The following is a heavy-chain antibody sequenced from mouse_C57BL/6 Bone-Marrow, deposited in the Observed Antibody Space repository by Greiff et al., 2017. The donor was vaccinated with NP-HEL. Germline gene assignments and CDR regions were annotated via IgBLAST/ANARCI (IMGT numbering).Heavy chain of an antibody. D-gene: IGHD1-1*01. Sequence: DVMLVESGGDLVKPGGSLKLSCAASGFTFSSYGMSWVRQTPDKRLEWVATISSGGSYTYHPDSVKGRFTISRDNAKNTLYLQMSSLKSEDTAMYYCARQGGLFGAYWGQGTLVTVSA. V-gene: IGHV5-6*02. CDR2: ISSGGSYT. J-gene: IGHJ3*01. CDR3: ARQGGLFGAY. CDR1: GFTFSSYG.